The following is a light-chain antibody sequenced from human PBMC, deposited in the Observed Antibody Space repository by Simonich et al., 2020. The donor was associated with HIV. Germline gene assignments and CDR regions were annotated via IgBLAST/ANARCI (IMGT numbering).Light chain of an antibody. V-gene: IGKV2-29*03. CDR3: MQGIHLPLT. CDR1: QSLLHSNGQNY. CDR2: EVS. Sequence: DIVMTQSPLSLPVTPGEPASISCRSSQSLLHSNGQNYLDWYLQKPGQSPQLLIYEVSSRFSGVPDRFTGSGSGTDFTLKISRVEAEDVGIYYCMQGIHLPLTFGGGTKVEIK. J-gene: IGKJ4*01.